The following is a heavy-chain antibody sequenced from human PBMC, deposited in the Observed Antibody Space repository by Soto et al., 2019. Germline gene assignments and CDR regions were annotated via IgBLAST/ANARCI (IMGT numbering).Heavy chain of an antibody. CDR1: GFTFSIYC. J-gene: IGHJ4*02. CDR3: VKDRQIEAEF. CDR2: FSSNGGSK. D-gene: IGHD3-10*01. V-gene: IGHV3-64D*08. Sequence: GSLRLSCSASGFTFSIYCMPWVRQAPGKGLEYVLAFSSNGGSKYQAESVKGRLTISRNNSKNTLYLQMSRLRAEDTAVYYCVKDRQIEAEFWGQGTLVTVSS.